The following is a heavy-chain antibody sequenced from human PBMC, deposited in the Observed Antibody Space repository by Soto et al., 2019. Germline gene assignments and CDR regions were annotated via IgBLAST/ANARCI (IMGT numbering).Heavy chain of an antibody. CDR3: ARLQLAITFGGVIVGGLDAFDI. D-gene: IGHD3-16*02. CDR2: IYYSGST. J-gene: IGHJ3*02. V-gene: IGHV4-59*08. CDR1: GGSISSYY. Sequence: SETLSLTCTVSGGSISSYYWSWIRQPPGKGLEWIGYIYYSGSTNYNPSLKSRVTISVDTSKNQFSLKLSSVTAADTAVYYCARLQLAITFGGVIVGGLDAFDIWGQGTMVTVSS.